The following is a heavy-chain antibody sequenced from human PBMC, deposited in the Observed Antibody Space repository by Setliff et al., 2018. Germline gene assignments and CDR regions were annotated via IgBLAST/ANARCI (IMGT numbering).Heavy chain of an antibody. CDR3: ARGGMAAANRKGVFEY. J-gene: IGHJ4*02. Sequence: GASVKVSCKASGYSLTRYYMHWVRQAPGQGLEWMGIINPGGGNASYAEKFQGRVTMTRDTSTSTFYMEVNILRSDDTAVYYCARGGMAAANRKGVFEYWGQGTLVTVSS. CDR2: INPGGGNA. CDR1: GYSLTRYY. V-gene: IGHV1-46*01. D-gene: IGHD6-13*01.